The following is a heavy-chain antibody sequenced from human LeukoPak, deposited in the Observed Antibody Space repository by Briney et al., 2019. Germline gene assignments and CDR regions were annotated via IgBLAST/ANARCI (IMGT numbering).Heavy chain of an antibody. CDR3: ARLGLANGVCCHFDY. CDR2: IYPGDSNI. CDR1: GYTFTNFW. D-gene: IGHD2-8*01. Sequence: GESLKISCKGSGYTFTNFWIGWVRQMPEKGLEWMGIIYPGDSNIRYGPSFQGQVTVSADKSISTAYLQWSSLKASDTAMYYCARLGLANGVCCHFDYWGQGTLVTVSS. V-gene: IGHV5-51*01. J-gene: IGHJ4*02.